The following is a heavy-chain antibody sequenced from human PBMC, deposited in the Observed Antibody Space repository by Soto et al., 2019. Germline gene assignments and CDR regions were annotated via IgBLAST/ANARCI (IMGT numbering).Heavy chain of an antibody. V-gene: IGHV1-69*13. CDR2: IIPIFGTA. J-gene: IGHJ6*02. D-gene: IGHD5-18*01. CDR3: ARGSLDTAMARPSRYYYGMDV. CDR1: GGTFSSYA. Sequence: GASVNVSCKASGGTFSSYAISWVRQAPGQGLEWMGGIIPIFGTANYAQKFQGRVTITADESTSTAYMELSSLRSEDTAVYYCARGSLDTAMARPSRYYYGMDVWGQGTTVTSP.